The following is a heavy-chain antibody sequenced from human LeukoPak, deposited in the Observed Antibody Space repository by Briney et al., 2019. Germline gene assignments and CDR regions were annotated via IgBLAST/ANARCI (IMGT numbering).Heavy chain of an antibody. J-gene: IGHJ4*02. V-gene: IGHV3-53*01. CDR1: GLTVINNY. D-gene: IGHD2-15*01. CDR2: IYSGGST. Sequence: PGGSLRLSCAASGLTVINNYMKWVRQAPGKGLEWVSLIYSGGSTYYADSVKGRFTISRDNPKNTVYLQMNNLRAEDTAVYYCARDRLCSGGSRSGLWGQGTLVTVSS. CDR3: ARDRLCSGGSRSGL.